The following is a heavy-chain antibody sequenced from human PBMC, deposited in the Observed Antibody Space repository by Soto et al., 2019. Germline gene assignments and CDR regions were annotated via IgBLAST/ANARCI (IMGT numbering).Heavy chain of an antibody. V-gene: IGHV4-34*01. CDR3: VRVESPLWFTKVYYGMDV. Sequence: PSETLSLTCAVDGGSFSGYYWIWIRQSPGKGLEWIGEINHRGSTNYNPSLKSRVTISVDTPKNQLSLKLTSVTAADTALYYCVRVESPLWFTKVYYGMDVWRQWTTVTASS. J-gene: IGHJ6*02. D-gene: IGHD3-10*01. CDR2: INHRGST. CDR1: GGSFSGYY.